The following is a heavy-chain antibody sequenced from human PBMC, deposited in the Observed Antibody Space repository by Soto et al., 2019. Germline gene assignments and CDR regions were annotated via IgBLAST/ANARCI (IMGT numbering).Heavy chain of an antibody. CDR1: GFTFTRYS. CDR2: ISSTTNYI. CDR3: ARESEDLNSHIDY. Sequence: EGSLRLSCAASGFTFTRYSMNWVRQAPGKGLEWVSSISSTTNYIYYGDSMKGRFTISRDNAKNSLYLEMNSLRAEDTAVYYWARESEDLNSHIDYCGQAIPVTVSS. J-gene: IGHJ4*02. V-gene: IGHV3-21*06.